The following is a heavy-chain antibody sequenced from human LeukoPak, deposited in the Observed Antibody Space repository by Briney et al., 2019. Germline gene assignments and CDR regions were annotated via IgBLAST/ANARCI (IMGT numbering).Heavy chain of an antibody. D-gene: IGHD3-10*01. CDR2: ISGSGGST. J-gene: IGHJ4*02. V-gene: IGHV3-23*01. CDR1: GFTFSSYG. Sequence: GGSLRLSCAASGFTFSSYGMSWVRQAPGKGLEWVSAISGSGGSTYYADSVKGRFTISRDNSKNTLYLQMNSLRAEDTAVYYCARLWFGEYRDYWGQGTLVTVSS. CDR3: ARLWFGEYRDY.